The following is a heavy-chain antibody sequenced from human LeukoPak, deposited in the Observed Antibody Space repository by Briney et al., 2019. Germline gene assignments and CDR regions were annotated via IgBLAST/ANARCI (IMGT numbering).Heavy chain of an antibody. Sequence: GGSLRLSCAASGFTFSSYWMHWVRQAPGKGLEWVAVISYDGSNKYYADSVKGRFTISRDNSKNTLYLQMNSLRAEDTAVYYCAKDCGDGYNYYHFDYWGQGTLVTVSS. CDR3: AKDCGDGYNYYHFDY. D-gene: IGHD5-24*01. CDR1: GFTFSSYW. CDR2: ISYDGSNK. J-gene: IGHJ4*02. V-gene: IGHV3-30*18.